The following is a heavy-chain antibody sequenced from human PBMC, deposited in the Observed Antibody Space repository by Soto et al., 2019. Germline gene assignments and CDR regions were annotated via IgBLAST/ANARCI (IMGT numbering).Heavy chain of an antibody. CDR3: ARVQLRSTGWYP. J-gene: IGHJ5*02. D-gene: IGHD6-19*01. CDR2: IKEDGSER. Sequence: GGSLRLSCAASGFTFSSYWMSWVRQAPGTGLEWVANIKEDGSERNYVDSVKGRFTISRDNAKNTLYLQMNSLRADDTAIYYCARVQLRSTGWYPWGQGTLVTGSS. CDR1: GFTFSSYW. V-gene: IGHV3-7*02.